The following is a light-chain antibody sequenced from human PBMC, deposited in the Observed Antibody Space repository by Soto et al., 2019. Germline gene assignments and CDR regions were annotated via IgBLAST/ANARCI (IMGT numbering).Light chain of an antibody. J-gene: IGKJ1*01. CDR1: QSVNSN. V-gene: IGKV3-15*01. Sequence: ETVMTQSPATLSVSPGERATLSCRASQSVNSNLAWYQQKLDQAPRVLIFGASTRATGIPARFSGSGSGTELSLTINSLQSEDFAVYYCQEYNTWPWTFGQGTKVDI. CDR3: QEYNTWPWT. CDR2: GAS.